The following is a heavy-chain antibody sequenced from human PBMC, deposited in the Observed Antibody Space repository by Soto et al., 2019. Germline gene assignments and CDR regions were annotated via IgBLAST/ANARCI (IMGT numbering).Heavy chain of an antibody. CDR3: ARLLGSYTDSSRYYYDY. V-gene: IGHV1-18*01. Sequence: ASVKVSCKASGYTFTSYGISWVRQAPGQGLEWMGWISAYNGNTNYAQKLQGRVTMTTDTSTSTAYMELRSLRSDDTAVYYCARLLGSYTDSSRYYYDYWGQGTLVTVSS. J-gene: IGHJ4*02. CDR2: ISAYNGNT. D-gene: IGHD3-22*01. CDR1: GYTFTSYG.